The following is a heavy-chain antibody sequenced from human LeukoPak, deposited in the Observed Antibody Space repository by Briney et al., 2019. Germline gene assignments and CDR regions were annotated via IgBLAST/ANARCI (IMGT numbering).Heavy chain of an antibody. CDR1: GGSINSSNW. D-gene: IGHD1-26*01. J-gene: IGHJ6*03. CDR3: ARGGSGSSPYYYYMDV. CDR2: IFHSATT. V-gene: IGHV4-4*02. Sequence: SGTLSLTCAVSGGSINSSNWWSWVRQPPGKGLEWIGEIFHSATTNYNPSLKSRVTISVDTSKNQFSLKLSSVTAADTAVYYCARGGSGSSPYYYYMDVWGKGTTVTVSS.